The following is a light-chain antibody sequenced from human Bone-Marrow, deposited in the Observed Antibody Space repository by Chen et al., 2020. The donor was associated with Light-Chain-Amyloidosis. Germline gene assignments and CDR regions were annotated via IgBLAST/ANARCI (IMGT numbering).Light chain of an antibody. J-gene: IGLJ3*02. Sequence: QSVLTQPPSVSGAPGQRVTISCTGSSSNIGAGYDVHWYQQLPGTAPKLLIYGNSNRPSGVPDRFSGSESGTSASLAITGLQAEDEADYYCQSYDSSLSGHWVFGGGTKLTVL. CDR2: GNS. CDR3: QSYDSSLSGHWV. CDR1: SSNIGAGYD. V-gene: IGLV1-40*01.